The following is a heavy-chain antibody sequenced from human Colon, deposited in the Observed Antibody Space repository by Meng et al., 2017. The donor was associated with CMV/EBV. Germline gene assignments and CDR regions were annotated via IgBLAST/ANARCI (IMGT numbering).Heavy chain of an antibody. CDR3: AREGVGRWFDP. D-gene: IGHD2-15*01. J-gene: IGHJ5*02. Sequence: SCQASGYSFRNYGLSWVRLAPGQGLEWMGWISPYRGDTNYAQKFQGRVTMTTDTPTSTAYMELRSLRPDDTAVYYCAREGVGRWFDPWGQGTLVTVSS. CDR2: ISPYRGDT. V-gene: IGHV1-18*01. CDR1: GYSFRNYG.